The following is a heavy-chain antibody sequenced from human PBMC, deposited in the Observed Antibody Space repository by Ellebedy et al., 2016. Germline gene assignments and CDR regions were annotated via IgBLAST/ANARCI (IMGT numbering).Heavy chain of an antibody. CDR1: GFTFSSYA. CDR3: AKEYGGNSKN. J-gene: IGHJ4*02. V-gene: IGHV3-23*01. D-gene: IGHD4-23*01. Sequence: GESLKISCAASGFTFSSYAMSWVRQAPGKGLEWVSAISGSGGSTYYADSVKGRFTISRDNSKNMLYLQMNSLRAEDTAVYYCAKEYGGNSKNWGQGTLVTVSS. CDR2: ISGSGGST.